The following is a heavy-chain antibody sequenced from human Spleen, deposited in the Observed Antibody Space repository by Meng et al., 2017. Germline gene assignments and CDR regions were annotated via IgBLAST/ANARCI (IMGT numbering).Heavy chain of an antibody. CDR2: IYYSGST. CDR3: ARNDFWSGYFDY. D-gene: IGHD3-3*01. CDR1: GGSVSSGSYY. J-gene: IGHJ4*02. Sequence: QVQLHDSVPGLLRPSETLSLTCPVSGGSVSSGSYYWSWLRQPPGKGLEWIGYIYYSGSTNYNPSLKSRVTISVDTSKNQFSLKLSSVTAADTAVYYCARNDFWSGYFDYWGQGTLVTVSS. V-gene: IGHV4-61*01.